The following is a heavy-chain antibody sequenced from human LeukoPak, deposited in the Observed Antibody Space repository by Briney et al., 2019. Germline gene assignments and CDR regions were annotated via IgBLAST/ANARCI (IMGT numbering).Heavy chain of an antibody. V-gene: IGHV3-23*01. CDR1: GFTFSSYA. CDR2: ISNSGDRT. J-gene: IGHJ4*02. CDR3: AKDFVPRGGSYFPGFDY. D-gene: IGHD1-26*01. Sequence: GGSLRLSCAASGFTFSSYAMNWVRQAPGKGLEWVSTISNSGDRTYYADSVKGRFTIFRDNSKNTLYLQMNSLRTEDTAVYYCAKDFVPRGGSYFPGFDYWGQGTLVIVSS.